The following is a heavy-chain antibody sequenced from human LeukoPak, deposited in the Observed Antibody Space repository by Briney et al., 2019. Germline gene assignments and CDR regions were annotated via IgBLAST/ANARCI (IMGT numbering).Heavy chain of an antibody. J-gene: IGHJ4*02. D-gene: IGHD6-13*01. V-gene: IGHV3-9*01. CDR3: AKGMAAAGTGYFDY. CDR2: ISGSSGSI. Sequence: GRSLSLSCAASGFTFDDYAMRWVRQAPGKGLEWVSGISGSSGSIGYADYVRGRFTISRDKDKKYLYLHMNSLGAEAAALYYCAKGMAAAGTGYFDYWGQGTLVTVSS. CDR1: GFTFDDYA.